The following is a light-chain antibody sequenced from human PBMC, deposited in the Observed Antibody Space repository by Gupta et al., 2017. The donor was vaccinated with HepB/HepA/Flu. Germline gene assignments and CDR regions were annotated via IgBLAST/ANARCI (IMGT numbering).Light chain of an antibody. J-gene: IGKJ4*01. CDR3: RQRSNWPLT. CDR2: DAS. V-gene: IGKV3-11*01. CDR1: QSVSRY. Sequence: IVLTQSPATLSLSPGERATLSCRASQSVSRYLAWYQQKPGQAPRLLIYDASNRVTGIPARFSGSGSETDYTLTISSLEPEDFAVYYCRQRSNWPLTFGGGTKVEIK.